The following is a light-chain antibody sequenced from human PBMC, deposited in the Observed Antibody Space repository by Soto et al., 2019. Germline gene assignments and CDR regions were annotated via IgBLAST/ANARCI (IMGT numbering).Light chain of an antibody. Sequence: EILLTQSPSTLPVSPGDRATLSCRASQNVSTYLAWYQQKPGQVPRLLIYDASNRATGIPARFSGSGSGTDFTLTISSLEPEDFAVYYCQQRFNWPLTFGGGTRLEIK. V-gene: IGKV3-11*01. CDR2: DAS. CDR1: QNVSTY. J-gene: IGKJ5*01. CDR3: QQRFNWPLT.